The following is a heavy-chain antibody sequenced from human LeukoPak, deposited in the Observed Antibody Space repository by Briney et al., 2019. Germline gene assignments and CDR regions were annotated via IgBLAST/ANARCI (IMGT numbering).Heavy chain of an antibody. V-gene: IGHV3-21*01. CDR1: GFTFSSYG. D-gene: IGHD4-17*01. CDR3: ARNKINTVTTGWYFDL. CDR2: VSIGGTYI. Sequence: PGGSLRLSCAASGFTFSSYGMNWVRQAPGKGLEWVTFVSIGGTYIYYADSVKGRFTISRDDAKNSLYLQMNSLTAEDTAEYYCARNKINTVTTGWYFDLWGRGTLVTVSS. J-gene: IGHJ2*01.